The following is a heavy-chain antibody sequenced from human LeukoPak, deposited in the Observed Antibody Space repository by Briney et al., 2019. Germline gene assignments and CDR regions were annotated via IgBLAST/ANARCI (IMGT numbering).Heavy chain of an antibody. CDR2: LSGSGITT. J-gene: IGHJ4*01. Sequence: PGGSLRLSCAASGFTFSKSWMSWVRQAPGKGLEWVSTLSGSGITTYYADSVKGRFTISRDNSKNTLYLQMNSLRAEDTAVYYCAKGIYSSGWSYFDYWGHGTLVTVSS. V-gene: IGHV3-23*01. CDR3: AKGIYSSGWSYFDY. D-gene: IGHD6-19*01. CDR1: GFTFSKSW.